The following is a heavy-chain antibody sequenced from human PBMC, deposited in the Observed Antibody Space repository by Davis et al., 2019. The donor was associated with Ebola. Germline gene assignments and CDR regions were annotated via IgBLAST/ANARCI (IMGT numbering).Heavy chain of an antibody. CDR1: GDSISSSF. CDR2: IHHSGST. Sequence: MPSETLSLTCSVPGDSISSSFWSWIRQPPGKGLEWTGHIHHSGSTKYNPSLKSRVTLSVDTSKNQFSLKVSPVTAADTAIYYCAREEMTTIDYWGQGILVTVSS. V-gene: IGHV4-59*01. CDR3: AREEMTTIDY. J-gene: IGHJ4*02. D-gene: IGHD5-24*01.